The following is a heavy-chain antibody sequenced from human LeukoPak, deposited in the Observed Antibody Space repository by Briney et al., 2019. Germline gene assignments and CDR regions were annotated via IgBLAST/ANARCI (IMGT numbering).Heavy chain of an antibody. CDR2: ISGTGGST. CDR1: GFTFGSFA. D-gene: IGHD2-15*01. Sequence: GRSLRLSCAASGFTFGSFAMNWVRQAPGEGLEWVSAISGTGGSTYYADSVKGRFTISRDNSKNTLYLQMNSLRAEDTAVYHCAKEGRLLPLCWGQGTLVTVSS. J-gene: IGHJ4*02. V-gene: IGHV3-23*01. CDR3: AKEGRLLPLC.